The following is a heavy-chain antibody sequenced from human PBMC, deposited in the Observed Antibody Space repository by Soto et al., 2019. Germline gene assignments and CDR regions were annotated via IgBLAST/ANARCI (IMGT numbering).Heavy chain of an antibody. J-gene: IGHJ3*02. CDR3: ARVLTDAIFGVVIGAFDI. CDR2: ISSSSSYI. Sequence: GGSLRLSCAASGFTFSSYAMNWVRQAPRKGQERVSSISSSSSYIYYADSVKGRFTISRDNAKNSLYLQMNSLRAEDTAVYYCARVLTDAIFGVVIGAFDIWGQGTMVTVSS. D-gene: IGHD3-3*01. CDR1: GFTFSSYA. V-gene: IGHV3-21*01.